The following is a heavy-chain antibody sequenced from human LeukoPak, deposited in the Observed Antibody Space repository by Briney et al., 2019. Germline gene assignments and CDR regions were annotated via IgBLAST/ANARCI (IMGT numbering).Heavy chain of an antibody. CDR1: GYRFNDYW. Sequence: GESLKISCKGSGYRFNDYWIGWVRQMPGKGLQWMGIIYPDDSDIRYSPSFQGQVTISADKSIITAYLQWSSLKASDTAMYYCARRVGSFEYFDYWGQGTLVTVSS. V-gene: IGHV5-51*01. CDR3: ARRVGSFEYFDY. D-gene: IGHD3-10*01. J-gene: IGHJ4*02. CDR2: IYPDDSDI.